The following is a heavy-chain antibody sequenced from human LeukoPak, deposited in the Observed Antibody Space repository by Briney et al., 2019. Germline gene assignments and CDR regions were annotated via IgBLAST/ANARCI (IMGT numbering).Heavy chain of an antibody. CDR3: AKVPYDSSGYYYFDY. CDR1: GFTFSSYA. V-gene: IGHV3-23*01. CDR2: IRGSGGST. J-gene: IGHJ4*02. Sequence: GGSLRLSCAASGFTFSSYAMSWVRQAPGKGLEWVSDIRGSGGSTYYADSVKGRFTISRDNSKNTLYLQMNSLRAEDTAVYYCAKVPYDSSGYYYFDYWGQGTLVIASS. D-gene: IGHD3-22*01.